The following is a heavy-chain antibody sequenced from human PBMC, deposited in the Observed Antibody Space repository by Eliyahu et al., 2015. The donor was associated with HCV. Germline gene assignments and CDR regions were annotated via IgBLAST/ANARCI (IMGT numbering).Heavy chain of an antibody. V-gene: IGHV1-18*01. J-gene: IGHJ4*02. Sequence: QVQLVQSGAEVKKPGASVKVSCKASGYTFTSYGISWVRQAPGQGLEWXGWISAYNGNTNYAQKLQGRVTTTTDTSTSTAYMELRSLRSDDTAMYYCARERDPYSGRSPNFDYWGQGTLVTVSS. D-gene: IGHD1-26*01. CDR1: GYTFTSYG. CDR2: ISAYNGNT. CDR3: ARERDPYSGRSPNFDY.